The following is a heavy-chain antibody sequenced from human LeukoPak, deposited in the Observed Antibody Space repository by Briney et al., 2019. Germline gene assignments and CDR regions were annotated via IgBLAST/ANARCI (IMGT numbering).Heavy chain of an antibody. D-gene: IGHD3-10*01. J-gene: IGHJ3*02. CDR3: AKSNGYGLVDI. Sequence: SETLSLTCTVSGGSIGSFYWSWIRQPPGKGLEWIGNIFYRGGTYYSPSLKSRVTISLDTSRNQFSLNLNSVTAADTAVYYCAKSNGYGLVDIWGQGTMVTVSS. V-gene: IGHV4-59*12. CDR1: GGSIGSFY. CDR2: IFYRGGT.